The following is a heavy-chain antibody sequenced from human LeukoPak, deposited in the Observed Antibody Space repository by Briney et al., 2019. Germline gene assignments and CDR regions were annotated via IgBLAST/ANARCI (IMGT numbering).Heavy chain of an antibody. CDR3: VQGWRDN. J-gene: IGHJ4*02. V-gene: IGHV3-7*01. CDR1: GFTFSTYS. Sequence: GGSLRLSCAASGFTFSTYSMNWVRQAPGKGLEWVANINQDSSEKYYVDSVKGRFTISRDNAKNPLYLQLNTLRPEDTAVYYCVQGWRDNWGQGTLVTVSS. D-gene: IGHD2-15*01. CDR2: INQDSSEK.